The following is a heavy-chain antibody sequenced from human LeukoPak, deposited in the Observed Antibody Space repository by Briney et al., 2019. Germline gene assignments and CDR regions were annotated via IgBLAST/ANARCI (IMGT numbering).Heavy chain of an antibody. Sequence: GGSLRLSCAASGFTFSSYAMSWVRQAPGKGLEWVSVIYSGGSTYYADSVKGRFTISRDNSKNTLYLQMNSLRAEDTAVYYCARDNPPTPYFRYYYYGMDVWGQGTTVTVSS. CDR2: IYSGGST. J-gene: IGHJ6*02. CDR1: GFTFSSYA. CDR3: ARDNPPTPYFRYYYYGMDV. V-gene: IGHV3-66*01. D-gene: IGHD2-21*01.